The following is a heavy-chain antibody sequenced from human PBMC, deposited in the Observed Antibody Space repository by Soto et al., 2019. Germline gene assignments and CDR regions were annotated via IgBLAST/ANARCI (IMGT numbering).Heavy chain of an antibody. CDR1: GSTFSKFA. CDR3: ARAVWAYSGYDCDY. V-gene: IGHV3-48*01. D-gene: IGHD5-12*01. Sequence: PGGSLRLSCAASGSTFSKFAMNWFRQAPGKGLEWLSYISSGGSTRYYADSVKGRFIVSRDNAQNSLYLEMNSLRAEDTALYFCARAVWAYSGYDCDYAGQVTPVTVSS. CDR2: ISSGGSTR. J-gene: IGHJ4*02.